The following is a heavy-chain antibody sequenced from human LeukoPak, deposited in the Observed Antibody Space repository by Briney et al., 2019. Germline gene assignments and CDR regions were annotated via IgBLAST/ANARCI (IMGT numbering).Heavy chain of an antibody. CDR3: ARVVTYAFNI. CDR1: GGSISTYY. V-gene: IGHV4-59*12. D-gene: IGHD4-11*01. CDR2: IYYSGST. J-gene: IGHJ3*02. Sequence: PSETLSLTCTVSGGSISTYYWSWIRQPPGKGLEWIGYIYYSGSTKYNPSLKSRVTISVDKSKNQFSLKLSSVTAADTAVYYCARVVTYAFNIWGQGTMVTVSS.